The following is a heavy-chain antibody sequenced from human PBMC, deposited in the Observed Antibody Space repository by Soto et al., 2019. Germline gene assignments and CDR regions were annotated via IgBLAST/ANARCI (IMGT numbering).Heavy chain of an antibody. Sequence: GGSLRLSCAASGFTFSSYAMSWVRQAPGKGLEWVSAISGSGGSTYYADSVKGRFTISRDNSKNTLYLQMNSLRAEDTAVYYCARGSYCGGGCYGAAFDIWGQGTMVTVSS. CDR2: ISGSGGST. CDR1: GFTFSSYA. J-gene: IGHJ3*02. V-gene: IGHV3-23*01. D-gene: IGHD2-21*02. CDR3: ARGSYCGGGCYGAAFDI.